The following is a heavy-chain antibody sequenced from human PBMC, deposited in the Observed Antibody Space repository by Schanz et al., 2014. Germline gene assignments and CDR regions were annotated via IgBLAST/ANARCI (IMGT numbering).Heavy chain of an antibody. D-gene: IGHD6-13*01. CDR2: ISYDGSFK. CDR1: GFNFGSHG. J-gene: IGHJ4*02. CDR3: ARGLIAAAGGAFDY. V-gene: IGHV3-33*01. Sequence: VQLLESGGGLVQPGGSLRLSCAASGFNFGSHGMHWVRQAPGKGLEWVAVISYDGSFKNYADSVRGRITMSRDNSKNTLYLQMNSLRAGDAAVYYCARGLIAAAGGAFDYWGQGTLVAVSS.